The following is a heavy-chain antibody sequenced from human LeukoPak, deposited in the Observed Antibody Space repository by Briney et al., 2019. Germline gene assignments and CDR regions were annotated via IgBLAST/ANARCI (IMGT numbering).Heavy chain of an antibody. V-gene: IGHV4-39*01. CDR2: INHSGST. Sequence: PSETLSLTCTVSGGSISSGSYYWSWIRQPPGKGLEWIGEINHSGSTNYNPSLKSRVTISVDTSKNQFSLKLSSVTAADTAVYYCARRVGDFWRYSNPAGFLGYWGQGTLVTVSS. CDR3: ARRVGDFWRYSNPAGFLGY. CDR1: GGSISSGSYY. D-gene: IGHD3-3*01. J-gene: IGHJ4*02.